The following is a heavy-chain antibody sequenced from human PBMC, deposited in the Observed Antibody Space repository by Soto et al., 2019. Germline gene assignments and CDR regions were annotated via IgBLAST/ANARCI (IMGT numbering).Heavy chain of an antibody. D-gene: IGHD3-3*01. CDR1: GFTFDDYA. CDR3: AKGQSGYYEGPVIH. Sequence: EVQLVESGGGLVQPGRSLRLSCAASGFTFDDYAMHWVRQAPGKGLEWVSGISWNSGSLGYADSVKGRFTISRDNAKNSLYLQMNSLRAEDTAFYSCAKGQSGYYEGPVIHWGQGPLVTVSS. V-gene: IGHV3-9*01. J-gene: IGHJ4*02. CDR2: ISWNSGSL.